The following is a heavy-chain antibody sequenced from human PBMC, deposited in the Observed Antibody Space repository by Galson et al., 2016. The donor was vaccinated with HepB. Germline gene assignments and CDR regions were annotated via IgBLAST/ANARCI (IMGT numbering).Heavy chain of an antibody. J-gene: IGHJ3*02. D-gene: IGHD3-22*01. CDR1: GSSFTRYW. CDR3: ARLPNNYYDSRGYRSDAFDI. V-gene: IGHV5-10-1*01. Sequence: QSGAEVKKPGESLRISCKGSGSSFTRYWISWVRQMPGKGLEWMGRIDPSDSYTNYSPSFQGHVTISADKSISTAYLQWSSLKASDTAMYYCARLPNNYYDSRGYRSDAFDIWGQGTMVTVSS. CDR2: IDPSDSYT.